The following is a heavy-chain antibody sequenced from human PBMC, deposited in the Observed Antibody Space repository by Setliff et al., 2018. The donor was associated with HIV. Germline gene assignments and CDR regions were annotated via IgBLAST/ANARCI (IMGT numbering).Heavy chain of an antibody. CDR3: VRGVQSPPHYSYYYMDV. J-gene: IGHJ6*03. CDR1: RSTFNSHT. CDR2: IIPILGVA. Sequence: GASVKVSCKASRSTFNSHTINWVRQAPGQGLDWMGRIIPILGVANYAQRFQGKVTITADQSTSTVYMELSSLRSEDTAVYYCVRGVQSPPHYSYYYMDVWGEGTMVTVSS. V-gene: IGHV1-69*02. D-gene: IGHD3-3*01.